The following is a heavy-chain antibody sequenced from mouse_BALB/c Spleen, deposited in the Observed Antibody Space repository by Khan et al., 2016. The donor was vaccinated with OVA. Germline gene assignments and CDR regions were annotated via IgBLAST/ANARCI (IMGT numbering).Heavy chain of an antibody. CDR3: TRDGKDAHWYFDV. CDR2: ISSGSTYT. V-gene: IGHV5-6-4*01. J-gene: IGHJ1*03. CDR1: GFSFTSYT. Sequence: EVELVESGGGLVRPGGSLKLSCAASGFSFTSYTMSWVRQTPEKRLEWVATISSGSTYTYYPDSVKGRFTISRDNAKNTLYLQMSSLKSEDTAMXYCTRDGKDAHWYFDVWGTGTTVTVSS. D-gene: IGHD2-1*01.